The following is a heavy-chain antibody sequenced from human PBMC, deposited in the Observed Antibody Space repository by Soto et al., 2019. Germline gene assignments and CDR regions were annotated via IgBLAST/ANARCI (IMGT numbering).Heavy chain of an antibody. Sequence: VQLVESGGGLVQPGGSLRLSCAASGFTFISYWMSWVRQAPGKGLEWVANIKQDGSEKYYVDSVKSRFTISRDNAKNSLYLQMNSLRAEDTAVYYCARDHVSGTSFFDYWGQGTLATASS. V-gene: IGHV3-7*05. CDR2: IKQDGSEK. D-gene: IGHD6-13*01. CDR3: ARDHVSGTSFFDY. CDR1: GFTFISYW. J-gene: IGHJ4*02.